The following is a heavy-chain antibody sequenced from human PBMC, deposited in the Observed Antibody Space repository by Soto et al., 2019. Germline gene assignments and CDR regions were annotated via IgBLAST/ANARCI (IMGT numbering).Heavy chain of an antibody. D-gene: IGHD7-27*01. CDR2: IYHGGTT. V-gene: IGHV4-30-4*01. J-gene: IGHJ4*02. CDR1: GGSISCGDYF. CDR3: ARGPSGDKVVF. Sequence: QVQLQESGPGLVKPSQTLSLTGTVAGGSISCGDYFWSWIRQSPGTGLEWIGHIYHGGTTYNNPSLRSRVTISVDTCKAQFSLILSSVTAEDTAVYYCARGPSGDKVVFWGQGPLVTVSS.